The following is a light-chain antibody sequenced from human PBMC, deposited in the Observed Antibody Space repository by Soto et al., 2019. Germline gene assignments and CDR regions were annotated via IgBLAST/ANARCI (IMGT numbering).Light chain of an antibody. V-gene: IGKV3-20*01. Sequence: EIVLTQSPDTLSLYPGERATLSCGASQSLNNNYLAWYQQKPGQAPRLLIYGASRRATGIPDRFSGSGSGTDFTLTISRLEPEDFAVYYCQHYVGLPLTFGGGTKVEI. CDR2: GAS. CDR1: QSLNNNY. J-gene: IGKJ4*01. CDR3: QHYVGLPLT.